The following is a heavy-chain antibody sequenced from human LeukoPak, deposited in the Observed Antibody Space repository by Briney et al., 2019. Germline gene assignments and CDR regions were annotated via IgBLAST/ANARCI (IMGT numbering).Heavy chain of an antibody. CDR1: GFTFSSYW. CDR2: IKTDGSST. CDR3: AKETFDP. Sequence: GGSLRLSCAASGFTFSSYWMHWVRQAPGKGLVWVSRIKTDGSSTDYADSVKGRFTISRDNAKNTLYLQMNSLRAEDTAVYYCAKETFDPWGQGTLVTVSS. J-gene: IGHJ5*02. V-gene: IGHV3-74*01.